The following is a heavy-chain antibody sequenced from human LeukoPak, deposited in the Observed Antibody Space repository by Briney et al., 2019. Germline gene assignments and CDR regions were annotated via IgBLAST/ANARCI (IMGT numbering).Heavy chain of an antibody. CDR1: GFIFSNSA. D-gene: IGHD2-8*01. Sequence: GGSLRLSRAASGFIFSNSAMSWVRQAPGKGLEWFSTPGKGLEWFSAISGSGDSTYYADSVRGRFTISRDNSKNTLYLQMNSVRAEDTAVYYCVKGSTNVRPYYFDYWGQGTLVTVSS. CDR3: VKGSTNVRPYYFDY. J-gene: IGHJ4*02. CDR2: ISGSGDST. V-gene: IGHV3-23*01.